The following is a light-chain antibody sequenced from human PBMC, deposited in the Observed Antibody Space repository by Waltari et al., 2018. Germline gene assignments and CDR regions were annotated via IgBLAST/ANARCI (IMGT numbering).Light chain of an antibody. Sequence: QSVLTQPPSASGTPGQGVIISCSGSNSNIGSHTLYWYQHLPGTAPKLLIYKNNQRPSGVPGRFSGSKSGSSAALAISGLRSEDEADYYCAAWDDSLSGRVFGGGTKLTVL. CDR3: AAWDDSLSGRV. J-gene: IGLJ3*02. V-gene: IGLV1-47*01. CDR2: KNN. CDR1: NSNIGSHT.